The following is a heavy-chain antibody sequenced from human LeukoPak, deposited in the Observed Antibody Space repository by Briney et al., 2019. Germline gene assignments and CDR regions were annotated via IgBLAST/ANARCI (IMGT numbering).Heavy chain of an antibody. V-gene: IGHV3-30*18. D-gene: IGHD3-22*01. CDR1: GFTFSSYG. CDR3: AKDYYDSSGYSSDAFDI. J-gene: IGHJ3*02. Sequence: GSLRLSCAASGFTFSSYGMHWVRQAPGKGLEWVAVISYDGSNKYYADSVKGRFTISRDNSKNTLYLQMNSLRAEDTAVYYCAKDYYDSSGYSSDAFDIWGQGTMVTVSS. CDR2: ISYDGSNK.